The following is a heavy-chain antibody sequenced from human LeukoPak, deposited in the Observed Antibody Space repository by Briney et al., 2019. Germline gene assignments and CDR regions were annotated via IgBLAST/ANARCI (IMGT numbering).Heavy chain of an antibody. V-gene: IGHV3-23*01. CDR3: AKSSMIVVVIGNFDY. CDR1: GFTFSSYA. CDR2: ISGSGGST. J-gene: IGHJ4*02. Sequence: GGSLRLSCAASGFTFSSYAMSWVRQASGKGLEWVSAISGSGGSTYYADSVKGRFTISRDNSKNTLYLQMNSLRAEDTAVYYCAKSSMIVVVIGNFDYWGQGTLVTVSS. D-gene: IGHD3-22*01.